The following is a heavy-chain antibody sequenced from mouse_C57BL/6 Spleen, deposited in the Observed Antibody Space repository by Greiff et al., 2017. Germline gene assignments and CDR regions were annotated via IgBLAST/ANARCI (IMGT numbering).Heavy chain of an antibody. CDR3: ARRYITTEFDY. J-gene: IGHJ2*01. D-gene: IGHD1-1*01. CDR1: GYTFTSHW. V-gene: IGHV1-52*01. CDR2: IDPTDSET. Sequence: VQLQQPGAELVRPGSSVKLSCKASGYTFTSHWMHWVKQRPIQGLEWIGNIDPTDSETHYNQKFKDKATLTVDKSSSTAYMQLSSLTSEDSAVYYCARRYITTEFDYWGQGTTLTVSS.